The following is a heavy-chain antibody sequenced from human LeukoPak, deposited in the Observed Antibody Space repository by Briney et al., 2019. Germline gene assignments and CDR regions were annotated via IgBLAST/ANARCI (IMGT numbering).Heavy chain of an antibody. J-gene: IGHJ3*02. Sequence: ASVKVSCKASGYTFTGYHMHWVRQAPGQGLEWMGWINPNSGGTNYAQKFQGRVTMTRDTSISTAYMELSRLRSDDTAVYYCARSVRFLEWSTQHDAFDIWGQGTMVTVSS. CDR2: INPNSGGT. CDR1: GYTFTGYH. V-gene: IGHV1-2*02. D-gene: IGHD3-3*01. CDR3: ARSVRFLEWSTQHDAFDI.